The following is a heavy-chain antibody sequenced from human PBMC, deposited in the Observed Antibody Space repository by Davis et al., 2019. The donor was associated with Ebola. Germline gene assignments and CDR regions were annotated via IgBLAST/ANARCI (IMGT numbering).Heavy chain of an antibody. J-gene: IGHJ4*02. CDR3: ARYSPIIAVAGTGFYSFDY. V-gene: IGHV1-18*04. Sequence: ASVKVSCKASGYTFTNYGITWVRQAPGQGLEWMGWINPHNGNTNYAQKLQGRVTMTTDTSTSTAYMELRSLRSDDTAVYYCARYSPIIAVAGTGFYSFDYWGQGTLVTVSS. CDR2: INPHNGNT. CDR1: GYTFTNYG. D-gene: IGHD6-19*01.